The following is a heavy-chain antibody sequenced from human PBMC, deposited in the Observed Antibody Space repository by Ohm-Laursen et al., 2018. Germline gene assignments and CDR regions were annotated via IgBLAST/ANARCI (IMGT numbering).Heavy chain of an antibody. CDR1: GGSFSGYY. CDR3: ARGRRGMVRGVITFDY. D-gene: IGHD3-10*01. CDR2: INHSGST. J-gene: IGHJ4*02. Sequence: GTLSLTCAVYGGSFSGYYWSWIRQPPGKGLEWIGEINHSGSTNYNPSLKSRVTISVDTSKNQFSLKLSSVTAADTAVYYCARGRRGMVRGVITFDYWGQGTLVTVSS. V-gene: IGHV4-34*01.